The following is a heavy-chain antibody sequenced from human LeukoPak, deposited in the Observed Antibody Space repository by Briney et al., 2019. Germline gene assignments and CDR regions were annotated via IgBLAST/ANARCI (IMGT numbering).Heavy chain of an antibody. V-gene: IGHV1-46*01. J-gene: IGHJ2*01. D-gene: IGHD2-21*02. CDR1: GYTFASNY. Sequence: ASVKVSCKASGYTFASNYMHWVRQAPGQGLEWMGIINPSGGSTTSAQKFQGRVTMTRDTSTSTVYMELSSLRSEDTAVYYCGRVNCGGDCQSWYFDLWGRGTLVTVSS. CDR2: INPSGGST. CDR3: GRVNCGGDCQSWYFDL.